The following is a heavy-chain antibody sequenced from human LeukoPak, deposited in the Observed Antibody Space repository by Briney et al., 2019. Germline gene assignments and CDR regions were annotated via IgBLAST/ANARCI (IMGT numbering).Heavy chain of an antibody. Sequence: SETPSLTCTVSGGSISSYYWSWIRQPPGKGLEYIGSIYYSGFTYYNPSLKNRVTISVDTSKNQFSLKLTSVTAVDTAVYYCARHGVPYSSGWYSWFDPWGQGSLVTVSS. CDR1: GGSISSYY. D-gene: IGHD6-19*01. CDR3: ARHGVPYSSGWYSWFDP. J-gene: IGHJ5*02. V-gene: IGHV4-39*01. CDR2: IYYSGFT.